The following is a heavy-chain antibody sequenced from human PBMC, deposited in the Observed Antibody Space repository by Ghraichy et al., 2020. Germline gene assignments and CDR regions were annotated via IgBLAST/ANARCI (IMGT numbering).Heavy chain of an antibody. CDR2: IIPIFGTA. J-gene: IGHJ4*02. V-gene: IGHV1-69*13. Sequence: SVKVSCKASGGTFSSYAISWVRQAPGQGLEWMGGIIPIFGTANYAQKFQGRVTITADESTSTAYMELSSLRSEDTAVYYCARAPNDLSSGSYYFDYWGQGTLVTVSS. CDR3: ARAPNDLSSGSYYFDY. CDR1: GGTFSSYA. D-gene: IGHD1-26*01.